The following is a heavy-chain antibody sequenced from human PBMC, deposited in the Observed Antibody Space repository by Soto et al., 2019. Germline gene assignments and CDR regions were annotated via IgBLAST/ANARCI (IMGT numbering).Heavy chain of an antibody. CDR2: ISSSSSYI. V-gene: IGHV3-21*01. D-gene: IGHD2-21*01. CDR1: GFTFSSYS. J-gene: IGHJ6*02. CDR3: ARDRRGFCGGDCYYGVDV. Sequence: PGGSLRLSCAASGFTFSSYSMNWVRQDPGKGLEWVSSISSSSSYIYYADSVKGRFTISRDNAKNSLYLQMNSLRAEDTAVYYCARDRRGFCGGDCYYGVDVWGQGTTVTVSS.